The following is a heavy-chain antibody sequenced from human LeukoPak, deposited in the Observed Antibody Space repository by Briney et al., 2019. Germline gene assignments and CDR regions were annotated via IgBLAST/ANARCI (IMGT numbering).Heavy chain of an antibody. J-gene: IGHJ6*03. CDR2: ISAYNGNT. CDR3: ARLVVPAAMLFYYYYYYMDV. V-gene: IGHV1-18*01. Sequence: ASVKVSCKASGYTFTSYGISWVRQAPGQGLEWMGWISAYNGNTNYAQKLQGRVTMTTDTSTSTAYMEPRSLRSDDTAVYYCARLVVPAAMLFYYYYYYMDVWGKGTTVTISS. CDR1: GYTFTSYG. D-gene: IGHD2-2*01.